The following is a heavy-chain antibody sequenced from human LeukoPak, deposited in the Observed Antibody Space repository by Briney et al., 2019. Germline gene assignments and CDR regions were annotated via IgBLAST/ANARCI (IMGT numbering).Heavy chain of an antibody. CDR3: AKAQKSSGYYFSGPDI. V-gene: IGHV3-30*18. J-gene: IGHJ4*02. CDR2: ISYDGSNK. D-gene: IGHD3-22*01. CDR1: GFTFSSYG. Sequence: PGGSLRLPCAASGFTFSSYGMHWVRQAPGKGLEWVAVISYDGSNKYYADSVKGRFTISRDNSKNTLSLQMNSLSVENTAVYYCAKAQKSSGYYFSGPDIWGQGTLVTVSS.